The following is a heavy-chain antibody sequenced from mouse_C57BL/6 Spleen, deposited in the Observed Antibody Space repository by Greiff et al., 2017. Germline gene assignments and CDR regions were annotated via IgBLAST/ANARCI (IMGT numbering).Heavy chain of an antibody. D-gene: IGHD1-1*01. V-gene: IGHV1-80*01. CDR2: IYPGDGDT. J-gene: IGHJ1*03. CDR3: ARSGYYGSSYLWYFDV. Sequence: QVQLQQSGAELVKPGASVKISCKASGYAFSSSWMNWVKQRPGKGLEWIGQIYPGDGDTNYNGKFKGKATLTADKSSSTAYMQLSSLTSEDSAVYFCARSGYYGSSYLWYFDVWGTGTTVTVSS. CDR1: GYAFSSSW.